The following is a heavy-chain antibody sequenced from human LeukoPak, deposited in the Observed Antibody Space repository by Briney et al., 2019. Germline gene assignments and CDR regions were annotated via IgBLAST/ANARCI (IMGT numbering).Heavy chain of an antibody. D-gene: IGHD5-12*01. Sequence: ASVKVSCKASGGTFSSYAISWVRQAPGQGLEWMGRIIPILGIANYAQKFQGRVTIKSTSTAYMELSSLRSEDTAVYYCARGSGYDLGYWGQGTLVTLSS. V-gene: IGHV1-69*04. CDR2: IIPILGIA. CDR3: ARGSGYDLGY. CDR1: GGTFSSYA. J-gene: IGHJ4*02.